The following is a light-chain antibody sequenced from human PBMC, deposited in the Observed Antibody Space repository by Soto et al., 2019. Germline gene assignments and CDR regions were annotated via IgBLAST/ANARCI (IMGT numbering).Light chain of an antibody. CDR1: SSNIGSNF. CDR3: AAWDDSLSGVV. J-gene: IGLJ2*01. Sequence: QSVLTQPPSASGTPGQRVTISCSGSSSNIGSNFIYWYQQLPGTDPKLLIYRNNERPSGVPDRFSGSKSGTSASLAISGLRSEDEADYHCAAWDDSLSGVVFGGGTKLTVL. CDR2: RNN. V-gene: IGLV1-47*01.